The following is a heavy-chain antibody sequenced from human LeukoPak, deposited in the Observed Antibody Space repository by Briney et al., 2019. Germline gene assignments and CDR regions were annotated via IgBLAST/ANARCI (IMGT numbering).Heavy chain of an antibody. J-gene: IGHJ4*02. CDR3: ARVRRYTYYYDSSGYLP. V-gene: IGHV4-34*01. D-gene: IGHD3-22*01. CDR2: INHSGST. Sequence: SETLSLTCAVYGGSFSGYYWSWIRQPPGKGLEWIGEINHSGSTSYNPSLKSRVTISVDTSKNQFSLKLSSVTAADTAVYYCARVRRYTYYYDSSGYLPWGQGTLVTVSS. CDR1: GGSFSGYY.